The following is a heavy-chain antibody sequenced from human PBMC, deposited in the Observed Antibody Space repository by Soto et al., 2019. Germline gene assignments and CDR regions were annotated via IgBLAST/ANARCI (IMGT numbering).Heavy chain of an antibody. J-gene: IGHJ4*02. CDR1: GGSISSDY. V-gene: IGHV4-59*08. CDR3: ARHVSARSPFGY. Sequence: QVQLQESGPGLVKPSETLSLTCSVSGGSISSDYWSWIRQAPGKGLEWIGYIYYSGTTNYNPSVKSRVTISLDASKKQFSLKLSSVTGADTAVYYCARHVSARSPFGYWGQGTLVIVSS. CDR2: IYYSGTT.